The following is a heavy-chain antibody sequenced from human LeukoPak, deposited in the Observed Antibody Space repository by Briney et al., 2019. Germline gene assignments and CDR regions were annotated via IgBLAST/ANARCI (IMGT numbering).Heavy chain of an antibody. CDR3: ARDQWLFIPPLFGY. Sequence: ASVKVSCKASGYTFTSYGISWVRQAPGQGLEWMGWISAYNGNTNYAQKLQGRVTMTTDTSTSTAYMKLRSLRSDDTAVYYCARDQWLFIPPLFGYWGQGTLVTVSS. J-gene: IGHJ4*02. V-gene: IGHV1-18*01. CDR2: ISAYNGNT. D-gene: IGHD3-22*01. CDR1: GYTFTSYG.